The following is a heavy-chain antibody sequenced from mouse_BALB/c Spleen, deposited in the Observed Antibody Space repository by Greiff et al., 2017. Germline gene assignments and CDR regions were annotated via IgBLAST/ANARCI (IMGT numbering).Heavy chain of an antibody. Sequence: VQLQQSGAELMKPGASVKISCKATGYTFSSYWIEWVKQRPGHGLEWIGEILPGSGSTNYNEKFKGKATFTADTSSNTAYMQLSSLTSEDSAVYYCARTYGNYSAWFAYWGQGTLVTVSA. CDR1: GYTFSSYW. V-gene: IGHV1-9*01. D-gene: IGHD2-1*01. J-gene: IGHJ3*01. CDR2: ILPGSGST. CDR3: ARTYGNYSAWFAY.